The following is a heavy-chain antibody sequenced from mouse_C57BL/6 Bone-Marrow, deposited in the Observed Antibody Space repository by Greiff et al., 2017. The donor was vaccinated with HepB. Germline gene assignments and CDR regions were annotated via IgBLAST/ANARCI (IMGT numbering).Heavy chain of an antibody. Sequence: EVKLVESGGGLVQPGGSLKLSCAASGFTFSDYYMYWVRQTPEKRLAWVAYISNGGGSTYYPDTVKGRFTISRDNAKNTLYLQMSRLKSEDTAMYYCARHEGNYEYFDVWGTGTTVTVSS. J-gene: IGHJ1*03. CDR2: ISNGGGST. CDR1: GFTFSDYY. D-gene: IGHD2-1*01. CDR3: ARHEGNYEYFDV. V-gene: IGHV5-12*01.